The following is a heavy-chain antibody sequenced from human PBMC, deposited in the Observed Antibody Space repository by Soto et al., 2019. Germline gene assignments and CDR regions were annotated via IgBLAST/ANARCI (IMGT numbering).Heavy chain of an antibody. V-gene: IGHV4-59*08. CDR2: IYYSGST. CDR3: ARRYGVGFDY. D-gene: IGHD4-17*01. J-gene: IGHJ4*02. Sequence: QVQLQESGPGLVKPSETLSLTCTVSGGSISSYYWSWSRQPPGKGLEWIGNIYYSGSTNYNPSLTSRVTISVDTSKIPFSLKLSSVTAADTAVYYCARRYGVGFDYWGQGTLVTVSS. CDR1: GGSISSYY.